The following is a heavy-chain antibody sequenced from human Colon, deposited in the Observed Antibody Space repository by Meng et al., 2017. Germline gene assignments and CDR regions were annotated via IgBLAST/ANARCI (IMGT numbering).Heavy chain of an antibody. CDR2: ISTYDDNT. CDR3: ARDNPGDYVWDY. D-gene: IGHD4-17*01. V-gene: IGHV1-18*01. Sequence: QVQLVQSGAEVKKPGASVKVSCKASGYTFTTYGISWMRQAPGQGLEWMGWISTYDDNTNYVEKFRGRVTMTTDTSTNTAYMELRSLRSDDTAVYYCARDNPGDYVWDYWGQGTLVTSPQ. CDR1: GYTFTTYG. J-gene: IGHJ4*02.